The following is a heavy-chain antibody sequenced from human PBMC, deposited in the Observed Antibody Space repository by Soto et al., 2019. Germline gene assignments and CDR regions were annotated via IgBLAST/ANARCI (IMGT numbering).Heavy chain of an antibody. CDR2: INSDGSST. V-gene: IGHV3-74*01. D-gene: IGHD2-15*01. J-gene: IGHJ4*02. Sequence: GGSLRLSCAASGFTFSSYWMHWVRQAPGKGLVWVSRINSDGSSTSYADSVKGRFTISRDNAKNTLYLQMNSLRAEDTAVYYCARDLMRYWSGGSCHAFDYWGQGTLVTVSS. CDR3: ARDLMRYWSGGSCHAFDY. CDR1: GFTFSSYW.